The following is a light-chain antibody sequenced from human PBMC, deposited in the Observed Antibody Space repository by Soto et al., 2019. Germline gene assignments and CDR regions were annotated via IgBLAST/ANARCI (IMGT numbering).Light chain of an antibody. CDR2: DVS. Sequence: QSVLTQPASVSGSPGQSITISCTGASSDVGGFDHVSWYQQHPGKVPRLLIYDVSSRPSGVSDRFSGSKSGNTASLTISGLQAEDEADYYCHSFTTTNTYVFGTGTKVTVL. CDR3: HSFTTTNTYV. V-gene: IGLV2-14*03. CDR1: SSDVGGFDH. J-gene: IGLJ1*01.